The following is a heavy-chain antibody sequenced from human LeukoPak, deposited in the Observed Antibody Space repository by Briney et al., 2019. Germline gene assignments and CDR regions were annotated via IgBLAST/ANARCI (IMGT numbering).Heavy chain of an antibody. D-gene: IGHD1-1*01. Sequence: SETLSLTCTVSGGSISSYYWSWIRQPPGKGLEWIGYIYDSGSTNYNPSLKSRVTISVDTSKNQFSLKLSSVTAADTAVYYCARVGGTNYYYGMDVWGQGTTVTVSS. CDR2: IYDSGST. CDR1: GGSISSYY. J-gene: IGHJ6*02. V-gene: IGHV4-59*01. CDR3: ARVGGTNYYYGMDV.